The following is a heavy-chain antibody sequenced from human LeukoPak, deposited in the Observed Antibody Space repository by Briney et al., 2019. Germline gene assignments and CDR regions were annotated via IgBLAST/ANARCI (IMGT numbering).Heavy chain of an antibody. CDR2: ISSSSSYI. Sequence: GGSLRLSRAASGFTFSRYSINWVRQAPGKGLEWASSISSSSSYIYYADSVKGRFTISRDNVKNSLYLQMNRLRAEERAVYYCARDLRVRGVIITPLCYYYYGMDVWGQGTMVTVSS. J-gene: IGHJ6*02. D-gene: IGHD3-10*01. V-gene: IGHV3-21*01. CDR3: ARDLRVRGVIITPLCYYYYGMDV. CDR1: GFTFSRYS.